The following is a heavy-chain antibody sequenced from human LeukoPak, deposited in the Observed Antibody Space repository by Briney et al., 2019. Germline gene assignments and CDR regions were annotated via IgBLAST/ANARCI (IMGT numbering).Heavy chain of an antibody. CDR1: GFTFSSYA. CDR2: ISGSGGST. CDR3: ARTYYYESAFDY. Sequence: GGSLRLSCAASGFTFSSYAMSWVRQAPGKGLEWVSAISGSGGSTYYADSVKGRFTISRDNSKNTLYLQMNSLRAEDTAEYYCARTYYYESAFDYWGQGTLVTVSS. D-gene: IGHD3-22*01. J-gene: IGHJ4*02. V-gene: IGHV3-23*01.